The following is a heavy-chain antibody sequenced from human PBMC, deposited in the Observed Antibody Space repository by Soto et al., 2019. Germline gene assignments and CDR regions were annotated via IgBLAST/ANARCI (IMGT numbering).Heavy chain of an antibody. D-gene: IGHD2-21*02. Sequence: QVQLVQSGAEVKKPGSSVKVSCKASGGTFSSYAISWVRQAPGQGLEWMGGIIPIFGTANYAQKFQGRVTITADECTSTAYMERSSLRSEDTAVYYCARVRWAYCGGDCYSGFDYWGQGTLVTVSS. J-gene: IGHJ4*02. V-gene: IGHV1-69*12. CDR3: ARVRWAYCGGDCYSGFDY. CDR1: GGTFSSYA. CDR2: IIPIFGTA.